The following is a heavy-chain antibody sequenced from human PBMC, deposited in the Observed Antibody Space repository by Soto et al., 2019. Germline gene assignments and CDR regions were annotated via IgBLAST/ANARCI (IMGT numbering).Heavy chain of an antibody. J-gene: IGHJ4*02. CDR2: TYYRSKWKN. CDR1: GDRVASNRAT. Sequence: SPTLSLTCVISGDRVASNRATWNWVRQSTSRGLEWLGRTYYRSKWKNDYALSVNSRITINPDTSKNQLSLQLSSVTPDDTAIYYCVRGVDSSFDYWGQGTLVTVSS. V-gene: IGHV6-1*01. CDR3: VRGVDSSFDY. D-gene: IGHD6-13*01.